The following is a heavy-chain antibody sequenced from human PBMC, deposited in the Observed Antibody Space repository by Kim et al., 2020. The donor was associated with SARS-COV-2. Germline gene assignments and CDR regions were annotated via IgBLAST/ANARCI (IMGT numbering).Heavy chain of an antibody. J-gene: IGHJ5*02. CDR2: ISAYNGNT. D-gene: IGHD4-17*01. CDR1: GYTFTSYG. V-gene: IGHV1-18*01. CDR3: ARVSTVTTSRWFDP. Sequence: ASVKVSCKASGYTFTSYGISWVRQAPGQGLEWMGWISAYNGNTNYAQKLQGRVTMTTDTSTSTAYMEMRSLRSDDTAVYYCARVSTVTTSRWFDPWGQGTLVTVSS.